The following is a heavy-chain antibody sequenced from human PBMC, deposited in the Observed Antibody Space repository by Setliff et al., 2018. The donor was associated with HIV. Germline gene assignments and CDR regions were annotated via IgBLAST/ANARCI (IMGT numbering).Heavy chain of an antibody. CDR2: ISYSGST. Sequence: TSETLSLTCAVFGGSFSDFYWSWIRQPPGKGLEWIGEISYSGSTVYNPSLKSRVTMSVDASKNQFSLNLSSVTAADTAVYYCARGGDGYNYFDYWGQGTLVTVSS. J-gene: IGHJ4*02. CDR1: GGSFSDFY. D-gene: IGHD5-12*01. V-gene: IGHV4-34*01. CDR3: ARGGDGYNYFDY.